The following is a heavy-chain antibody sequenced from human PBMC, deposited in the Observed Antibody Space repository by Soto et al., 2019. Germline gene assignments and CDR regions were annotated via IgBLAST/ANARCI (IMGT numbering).Heavy chain of an antibody. Sequence: SETLSLTCTVSGGSISGSTYYWGWIRQPPGKGLEWIGNIYYSGSTYYNPSLKSRVTISVDTSKNQFSLKLSSVTAADTAVYYCARNMGGRSSDSWYHFDFWGQGTLVTVSS. CDR1: GGSISGSTYY. J-gene: IGHJ4*02. D-gene: IGHD6-13*01. CDR3: ARNMGGRSSDSWYHFDF. V-gene: IGHV4-39*01. CDR2: IYYSGST.